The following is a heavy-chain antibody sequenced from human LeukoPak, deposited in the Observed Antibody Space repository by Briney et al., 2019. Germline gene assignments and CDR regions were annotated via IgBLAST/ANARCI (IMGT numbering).Heavy chain of an antibody. J-gene: IGHJ4*02. D-gene: IGHD6-13*01. V-gene: IGHV3-30-3*02. CDR1: GFTFSSYA. CDR3: AKNRIAAAVPFYFDS. Sequence: GGSLRLSCATSGFTFSSYALNWVRRAPGKGLEWVAVISYDGSNKYYADSVQDRFTISRDNSKNTLNLQMNSLRTEDTALYYCAKNRIAAAVPFYFDSWGQGVLVAVSS. CDR2: ISYDGSNK.